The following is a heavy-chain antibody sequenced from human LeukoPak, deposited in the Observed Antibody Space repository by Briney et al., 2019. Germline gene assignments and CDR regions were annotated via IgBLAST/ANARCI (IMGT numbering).Heavy chain of an antibody. CDR2: IDWDDDK. CDR3: ARTLSLNDIFTGYYEYYFDY. V-gene: IGHV2-70*01. CDR1: GFSLRTSGMW. J-gene: IGHJ4*02. Sequence: SGPALVKPTQPLTLTCTFSGFSLRTSGMWVSWIRQPPEKDLEWLALIDWDDDKYYSTSLKTRLTLSKDTSKNQVVLTMTNMDPVDTATYYCARTLSLNDIFTGYYEYYFDYWGQGTLVTVSS. D-gene: IGHD3-9*01.